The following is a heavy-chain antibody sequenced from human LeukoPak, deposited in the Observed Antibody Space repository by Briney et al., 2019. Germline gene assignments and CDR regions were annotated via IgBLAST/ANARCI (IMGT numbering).Heavy chain of an antibody. V-gene: IGHV1-8*01. Sequence: ASVKVSCKASGYTLTSHDINWVRQAAGQGLEWMGWMNPKSGDTGYAQKFQDRVAMTRDTSINTVYMELSSLTSEDTAVYYCARGAYGSGSYGDNWFDPWGQGTLVTVSS. J-gene: IGHJ5*02. CDR3: ARGAYGSGSYGDNWFDP. CDR1: GYTLTSHD. CDR2: MNPKSGDT. D-gene: IGHD3-10*01.